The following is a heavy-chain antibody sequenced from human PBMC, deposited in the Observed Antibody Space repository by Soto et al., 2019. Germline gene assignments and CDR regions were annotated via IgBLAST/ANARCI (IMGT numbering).Heavy chain of an antibody. V-gene: IGHV1-2*02. CDR3: ARDLCPLGSGSPCPTFGMDL. D-gene: IGHD3-10*01. J-gene: IGHJ6*02. CDR2: LKPDNGGT. CDR1: GYTFTGHY. Sequence: ASVKVSCNASGYTFTGHYMHWVRQVSGRRLEFLGWLKPDNGGTYYAPKFQGRVTFTRDTSKTTAYMEMSGLESDDTAVYFCARDLCPLGSGSPCPTFGMDLWGQGTTVTVSS.